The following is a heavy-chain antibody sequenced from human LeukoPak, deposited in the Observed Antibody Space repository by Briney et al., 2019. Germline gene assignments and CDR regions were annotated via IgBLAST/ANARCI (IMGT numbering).Heavy chain of an antibody. CDR1: GGSFSGYY. CDR2: INHSGST. V-gene: IGHV4-34*01. Sequence: SETLSLTCAVYGGSFSGYYWSWIRQPPGKGLEWIGEINHSGSTNYNPSLKSRVTISVDTSKNQFSLKLSSVTAADTAVCYCARWSSSGWSDAFDIWAKGQWSPSLQ. CDR3: ARWSSSGWSDAFDI. J-gene: IGHJ3*02. D-gene: IGHD6-19*01.